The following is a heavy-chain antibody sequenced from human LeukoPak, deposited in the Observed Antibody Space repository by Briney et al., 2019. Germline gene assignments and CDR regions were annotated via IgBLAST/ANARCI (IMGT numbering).Heavy chain of an antibody. CDR1: GFTFTSYE. Sequence: GGSLRLSCAASGFTFTSYEMNWVRQAPGKGLEWVSYISSSGSTIYYADSVKGRFTISRDNAKNSLYLQMNSLRAEDTAVYYCARRYCSSTSCTLDYWGQGTLSPSPQ. CDR2: ISSSGSTI. J-gene: IGHJ4*02. D-gene: IGHD2-2*01. V-gene: IGHV3-48*03. CDR3: ARRYCSSTSCTLDY.